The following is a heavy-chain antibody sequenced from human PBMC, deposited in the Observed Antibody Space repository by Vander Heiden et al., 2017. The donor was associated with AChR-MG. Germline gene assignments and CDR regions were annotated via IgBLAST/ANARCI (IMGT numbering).Heavy chain of an antibody. V-gene: IGHV1-18*01. CDR3: ARDREKDSSGYKARRYYYYYMDV. J-gene: IGHJ6*03. Sequence: QVQLVQSGAEVKKPGASVKVSCKASGYTFTSHGLSGVRQAPGQGLEGMGWISAYNGNTNYAQKLQGKVTMTTDTSTSTAYMELRSLGSDDTAVYYCARDREKDSSGYKARRYYYYYMDVWGKGTTVTVSS. CDR1: GYTFTSHG. D-gene: IGHD3-22*01. CDR2: ISAYNGNT.